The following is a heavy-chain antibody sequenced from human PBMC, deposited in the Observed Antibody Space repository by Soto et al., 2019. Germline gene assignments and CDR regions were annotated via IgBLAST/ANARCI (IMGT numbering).Heavy chain of an antibody. Sequence: GGSLRLSCAASGFTFDDYAMHWVRQAPGKGLEWVSGISWNSGSIGYADSVKARFTISRDNAKSPLYLQMNSLRAEDTAFYYCAKDISGRGSFYYYYGMDVWGQGTTVTVSS. D-gene: IGHD1-26*01. CDR3: AKDISGRGSFYYYYGMDV. V-gene: IGHV3-9*01. CDR1: GFTFDDYA. J-gene: IGHJ6*02. CDR2: ISWNSGSI.